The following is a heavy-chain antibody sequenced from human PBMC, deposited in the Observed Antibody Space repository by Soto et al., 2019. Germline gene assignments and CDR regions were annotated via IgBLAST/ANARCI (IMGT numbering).Heavy chain of an antibody. CDR3: ARDRQWFGEAYFDY. Sequence: ASVKVSCKASGYSFTNYYMHWVRQAPGQGLEYMGVIHPNGGGTSYAQKFQGRVTMTSDTSASTVYMELSSLRSEDTAVYYCARDRQWFGEAYFDYWGQGTLVTVSS. D-gene: IGHD3-10*01. V-gene: IGHV1-46*03. CDR2: IHPNGGGT. CDR1: GYSFTNYY. J-gene: IGHJ4*02.